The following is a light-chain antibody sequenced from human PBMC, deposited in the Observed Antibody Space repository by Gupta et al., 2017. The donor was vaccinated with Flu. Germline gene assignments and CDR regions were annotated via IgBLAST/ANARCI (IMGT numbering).Light chain of an antibody. J-gene: IGKJ3*01. CDR1: QDISNY. CDR3: QQYDYDPQLT. V-gene: IGKV1-33*01. CDR2: DAS. Sequence: SSLSASVGDRVTITCQANQDISNYLDWYQQKPGQAPKLLIYDASNWETGVSSRFSGSGSGTDFTLTISSRQPEDIATYYCQQYDYDPQLTFGHGTKVEIK.